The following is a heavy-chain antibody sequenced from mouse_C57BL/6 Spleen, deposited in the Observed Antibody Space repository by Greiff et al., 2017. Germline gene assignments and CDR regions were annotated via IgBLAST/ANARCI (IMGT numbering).Heavy chain of an antibody. J-gene: IGHJ3*01. Sequence: EVQLQQSGPELVKPGASVKISCKASGYTFTDYYMNWVKQSHGKSLEWIGDINPNNGGTSYNQKFKGKATLTVDKSSSTAYMELRSLTSEDSAVXYCARDGYLAWFGYWGQGTLVTVSA. V-gene: IGHV1-26*01. CDR3: ARDGYLAWFGY. CDR1: GYTFTDYY. D-gene: IGHD2-3*01. CDR2: INPNNGGT.